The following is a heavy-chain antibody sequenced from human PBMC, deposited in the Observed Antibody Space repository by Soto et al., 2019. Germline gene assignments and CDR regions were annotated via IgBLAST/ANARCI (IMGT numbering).Heavy chain of an antibody. CDR1: GFTFSSYA. D-gene: IGHD5-12*01. J-gene: IGHJ2*01. CDR2: ISGSGGST. V-gene: IGHV3-23*01. Sequence: PGGSLRLSCAAAGFTFSSYAMSWVRQAPGKGLEWVSAISGSGGSTYYADSVKGRFTISRDNSKNTLYLQMNSLRAEDTAVYYCAKHWSGYSGYDPYWYFDLWGRGTLVTVSS. CDR3: AKHWSGYSGYDPYWYFDL.